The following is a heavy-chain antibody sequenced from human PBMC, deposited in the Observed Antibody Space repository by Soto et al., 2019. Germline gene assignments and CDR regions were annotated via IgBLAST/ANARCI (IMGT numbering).Heavy chain of an antibody. D-gene: IGHD1-26*01. CDR2: TSYDGNNK. V-gene: IGHV3-30*18. Sequence: GGSLRLSCTGSGFTFGNYGMHWVRQDPGKGLEWVASTSYDGNNKYYADSLKGRFTISRDNSKKMVYLQMTSLGPEDTAVYYCAKGGGSARDFDYWGQGALVTVSS. CDR1: GFTFGNYG. CDR3: AKGGGSARDFDY. J-gene: IGHJ4*02.